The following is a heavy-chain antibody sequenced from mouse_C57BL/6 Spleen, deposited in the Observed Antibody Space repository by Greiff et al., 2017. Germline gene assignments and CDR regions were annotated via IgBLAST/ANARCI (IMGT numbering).Heavy chain of an antibody. D-gene: IGHD1-1*01. CDR3: ARDYYGSSFYFDY. CDR2: IYPGDGDT. J-gene: IGHJ2*01. V-gene: IGHV1-82*01. CDR1: GYAFSSSW. Sequence: QVQLQQSGPELVKPGASVKISCKASGYAFSSSWMNWVKQRPGKGLEWIGRIYPGDGDTNYNGKFKGKATLTADKSSSTAYMQLSSLTSEDSAVYFCARDYYGSSFYFDYSGQGTTLTVSS.